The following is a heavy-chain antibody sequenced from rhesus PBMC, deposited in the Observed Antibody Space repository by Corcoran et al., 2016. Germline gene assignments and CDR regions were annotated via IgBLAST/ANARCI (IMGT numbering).Heavy chain of an antibody. Sequence: QVQLQESGPGLVKPSETLSLTCAVPGGSISSNYWNWIRQPPGKGLEWIGRISGRGGSPCYNPSLKSRVTISTDTAKNQFSLKLSSVTAADTAVYYCAKGWRYFDLWGPGTPITISS. J-gene: IGHJ2*01. D-gene: IGHD3-3*01. V-gene: IGHV4-173*01. CDR3: AKGWRYFDL. CDR2: ISGRGGSP. CDR1: GGSISSNY.